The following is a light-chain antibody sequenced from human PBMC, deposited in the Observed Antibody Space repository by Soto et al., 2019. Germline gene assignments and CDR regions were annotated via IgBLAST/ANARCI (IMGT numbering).Light chain of an antibody. J-gene: IGLJ2*01. Sequence: QSVLTQPPSASGSPGQSVTISCTGTSSDVGGYNFVSWYQQHPGKAPKLMIYEVSKRPSGVPDRFSGSKSGNTASLTVSGLQADDEADYYCTSYAGSNIPVVFGGVTKVTVL. V-gene: IGLV2-8*01. CDR3: TSYAGSNIPVV. CDR2: EVS. CDR1: SSDVGGYNF.